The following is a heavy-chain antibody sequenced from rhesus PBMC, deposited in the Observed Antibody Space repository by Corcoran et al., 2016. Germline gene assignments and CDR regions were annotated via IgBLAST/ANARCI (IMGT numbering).Heavy chain of an antibody. D-gene: IGHD6S26*01. CDR3: ARRPGDSSGWSPYGLDS. CDR1: GFSPTTTGVG. V-gene: IGHV2-174*01. Sequence: QVTLKESGPALVKSTQTLTLTCSFSGFSPTTTGVGVGWSRQPQGKGLEWLALIYWDDDKRYSTSLKNRLTIFKDPSNNQVVLIMTNMDPVDTATYYCARRPGDSSGWSPYGLDSWGQGVGVTVSS. CDR2: IYWDDDK. J-gene: IGHJ6*01.